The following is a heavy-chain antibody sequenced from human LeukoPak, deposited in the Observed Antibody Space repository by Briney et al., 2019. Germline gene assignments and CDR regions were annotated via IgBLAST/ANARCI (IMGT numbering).Heavy chain of an antibody. CDR1: GFTFSRYG. J-gene: IGHJ4*02. Sequence: PGGSLRLSCAATGFTFSRYGMHWVRQAPGKGLEWVAQISYDGSNKHYGDSVKRRFTIARDNSKNTLFLQMNSLRGEDTAVYYCAKEGRRYFDYWGQGNLVTVST. CDR2: ISYDGSNK. V-gene: IGHV3-30*18. CDR3: AKEGRRYFDY.